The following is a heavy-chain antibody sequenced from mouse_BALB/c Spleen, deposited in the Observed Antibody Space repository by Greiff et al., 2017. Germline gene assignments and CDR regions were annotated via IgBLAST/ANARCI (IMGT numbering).Heavy chain of an antibody. V-gene: IGHV14-4*02. Sequence: EVQLQQSGAELVRSGASVKLSCTASGFNIKDYYMHWVKQRPEQGLEWIGWIDPENGDTEYAPKFQGKATMTADTSSNTAYLQLSSLTSEDTAVYYCARKYGNYPFAYWGQGTLVTVSA. CDR3: ARKYGNYPFAY. D-gene: IGHD2-10*02. J-gene: IGHJ3*01. CDR2: IDPENGDT. CDR1: GFNIKDYY.